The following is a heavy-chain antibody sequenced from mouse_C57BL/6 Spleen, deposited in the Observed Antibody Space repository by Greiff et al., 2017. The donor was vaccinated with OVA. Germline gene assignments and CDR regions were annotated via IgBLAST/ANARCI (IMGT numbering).Heavy chain of an antibody. CDR2: IHPNSGST. CDR3: ARSTLYFDV. J-gene: IGHJ1*03. CDR1: GYTFTSYW. V-gene: IGHV1-64*01. Sequence: QVQLQQPGAELVKPGASVKLSCKASGYTFTSYWMHWVKQRPGQGLEWIGMIHPNSGSTNYNEKLKSKATLTVDKSSSTAYMQLSSLTSEDSAVYYCARSTLYFDVWGTGTTVTVSS. D-gene: IGHD2-1*01.